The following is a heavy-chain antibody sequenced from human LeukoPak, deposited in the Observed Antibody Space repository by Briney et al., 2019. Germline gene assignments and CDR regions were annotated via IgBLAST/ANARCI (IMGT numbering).Heavy chain of an antibody. D-gene: IGHD3-22*01. J-gene: IGHJ4*02. CDR3: ARNGYYYSGSLDREIYFDY. Sequence: GGSLRLSCAASGFTVSSNYMSWVRQAPGKGLEWVSVIYSGGTTYYADSVKGRFTISRDNSKNTLYLQVNSLRAEDTAVYYCARNGYYYSGSLDREIYFDYWGQGTLVTVSS. CDR2: IYSGGTT. CDR1: GFTVSSNY. V-gene: IGHV3-53*01.